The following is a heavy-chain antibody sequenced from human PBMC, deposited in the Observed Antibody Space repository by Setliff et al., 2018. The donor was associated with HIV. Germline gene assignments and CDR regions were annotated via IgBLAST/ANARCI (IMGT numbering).Heavy chain of an antibody. D-gene: IGHD2-21*01. V-gene: IGHV4-61*05. Sequence: SETLSLTCTVSGGSISSSSYYWTWIRQSPGKALEWIGYISSSGTTNYNPSLRSRVTISMETSNTRFSLWLRSATAADTATYFCARLGRAIDDGGSSLRLDFWGQGMLVTVSS. CDR2: ISSSGTT. J-gene: IGHJ4*02. CDR1: GGSISSSSYY. CDR3: ARLGRAIDDGGSSLRLDF.